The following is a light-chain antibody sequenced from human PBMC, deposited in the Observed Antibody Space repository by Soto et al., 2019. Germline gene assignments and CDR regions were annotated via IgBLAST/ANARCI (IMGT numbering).Light chain of an antibody. Sequence: EIVMRQSPATLSVSPGERATLSCRASQSVTSNLAWYQQKPGQPPRRLIYGASTRATGIPARFSGSGSGTEFTLTISSLQSEDFAVYYCQQYNNWPLTFGGGTKVDIK. CDR2: GAS. CDR3: QQYNNWPLT. V-gene: IGKV3-15*01. CDR1: QSVTSN. J-gene: IGKJ4*01.